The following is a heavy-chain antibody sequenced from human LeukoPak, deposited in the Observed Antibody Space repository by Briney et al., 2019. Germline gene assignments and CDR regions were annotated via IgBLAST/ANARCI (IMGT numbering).Heavy chain of an antibody. CDR1: GFTFSSYS. Sequence: PGGSLRLSCAASGFTFSSYSMNWVRQAPGKGLEWVSSISSSSSYIYYADSVKGRFTISRDNAKNSLYLQMNSLRAEDTAVYYCARAAPSIAAAGKVLDYWGQGTLVTVSS. D-gene: IGHD6-13*01. J-gene: IGHJ4*02. V-gene: IGHV3-21*01. CDR2: ISSSSSYI. CDR3: ARAAPSIAAAGKVLDY.